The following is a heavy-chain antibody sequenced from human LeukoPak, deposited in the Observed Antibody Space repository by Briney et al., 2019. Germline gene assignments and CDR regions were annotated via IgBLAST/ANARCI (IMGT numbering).Heavy chain of an antibody. Sequence: GGSLRLSCAASGFTFSSYRMHWVRQAPGKGLEWVAFIRYDGSNKYYADSVKGRFTISRDNSKNTLYLQMNSLRAEDTAVYYCVREGGGYYYYYMDVWGKGTTVTVSS. V-gene: IGHV3-30*02. CDR3: VREGGGYYYYYMDV. CDR2: IRYDGSNK. J-gene: IGHJ6*03. D-gene: IGHD3-10*01. CDR1: GFTFSSYR.